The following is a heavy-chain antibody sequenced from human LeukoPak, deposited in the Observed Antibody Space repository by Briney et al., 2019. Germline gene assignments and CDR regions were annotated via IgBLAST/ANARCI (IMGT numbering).Heavy chain of an antibody. CDR1: RFTFSSYA. CDR3: ARDFKLAAAGIMDFYYYYYYGMDV. V-gene: IGHV3-23*01. Sequence: QPGGSLRLSRAASRFTFSSYAMSWVRQAPGKGLEWVSTISGSAGSTYYADSVKGRFTISRDNSKNTLFLQMNSLRAEDTAVYYCARDFKLAAAGIMDFYYYYYYGMDVWGQGTTVTVSS. J-gene: IGHJ6*02. CDR2: ISGSAGST. D-gene: IGHD6-13*01.